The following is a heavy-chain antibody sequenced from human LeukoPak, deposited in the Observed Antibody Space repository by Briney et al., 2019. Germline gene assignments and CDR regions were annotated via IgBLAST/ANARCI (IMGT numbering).Heavy chain of an antibody. CDR3: ARVRVVATIPLGMDV. Sequence: SETLSLTCTVSGGSISSYYWSWIRQPPGRGLEWIGYIYYSGSTNYNPSLKSRVTISVDTSKNQFSLKLSSVTAADTAVYYCARVRVVATIPLGMDVWGQGTTVTVSS. CDR1: GGSISSYY. J-gene: IGHJ6*02. V-gene: IGHV4-59*01. CDR2: IYYSGST. D-gene: IGHD5-12*01.